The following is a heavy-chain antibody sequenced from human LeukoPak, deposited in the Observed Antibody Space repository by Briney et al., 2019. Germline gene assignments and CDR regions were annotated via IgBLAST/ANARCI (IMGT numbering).Heavy chain of an antibody. CDR1: GFTFSSFG. J-gene: IGHJ3*01. Sequence: GGSLRLSCAASGFTFSSFGMHWVRQAPGKGLEWVSFIDTSGSYIYYGDSVKGRVTISRDNAKNSLYLQMNGLRAEDTAVYYCARGRSITLLRGVAMSDGFDVWGQGAMVTVSS. D-gene: IGHD3-10*01. CDR2: IDTSGSYI. CDR3: ARGRSITLLRGVAMSDGFDV. V-gene: IGHV3-21*01.